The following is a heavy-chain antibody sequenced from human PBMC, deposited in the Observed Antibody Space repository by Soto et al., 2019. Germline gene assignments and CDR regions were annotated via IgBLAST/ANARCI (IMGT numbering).Heavy chain of an antibody. V-gene: IGHV1-69*06. CDR2: IVPNIGTV. CDR3: ARRDTSGFLRYFDN. CDR1: GGTLSTFINYP. D-gene: IGHD3-3*01. J-gene: IGHJ4*02. Sequence: VASVKVSCKASGGTLSTFINYPINWVRQAPGQGLEWMGGIVPNIGTVNYAQKFQGRVTITADKSTGTAYMELSNLRSEDSALYYCARRDTSGFLRYFDNCGQGTLVPVSS.